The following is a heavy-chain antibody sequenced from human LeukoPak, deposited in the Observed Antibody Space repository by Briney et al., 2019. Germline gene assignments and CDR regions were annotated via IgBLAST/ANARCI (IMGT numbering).Heavy chain of an antibody. CDR2: ISYDGSNK. CDR3: ASTHPWDIVASY. J-gene: IGHJ4*02. V-gene: IGHV3-30-3*01. Sequence: PGGSLRLSCAASGFTFSSYAVHWVRQAPGKGLEWVAVISYDGSNKYYADSVKGRFTISRDNSKNTLYLQMNSLRAEDTAVYYCASTHPWDIVASYWGQGTLVTVSS. D-gene: IGHD5-12*01. CDR1: GFTFSSYA.